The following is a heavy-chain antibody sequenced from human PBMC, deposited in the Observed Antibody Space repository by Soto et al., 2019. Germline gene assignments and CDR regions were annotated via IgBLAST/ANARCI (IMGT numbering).Heavy chain of an antibody. J-gene: IGHJ3*02. D-gene: IGHD3-16*01. CDR1: GFIFTNHD. CDR3: ARRLGRYSRAFDI. Sequence: GGSLRLSCITSGFIFTNHDMNWVRQAPGKGLEWVAFISITGYTIYYADSVKGRFTISRDNAENSLFLQMNGLRAEDTAVYYCARRLGRYSRAFDIWGQGTMVTVSS. V-gene: IGHV3-48*03. CDR2: ISITGYTI.